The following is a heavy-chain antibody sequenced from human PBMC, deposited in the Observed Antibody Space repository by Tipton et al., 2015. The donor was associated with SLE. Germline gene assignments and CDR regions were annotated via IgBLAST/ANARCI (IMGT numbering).Heavy chain of an antibody. Sequence: SLRLSCAASGFSFRSYEMNWVRQAPGKGLEWISYIGSSGTTIFYADSVKGRFTISRDNAKNSLFLQMHTLTAEDTAIYYCASWPRWDAFDIWGQGTMVTVYS. CDR1: GFSFRSYE. CDR3: ASWPRWDAFDI. V-gene: IGHV3-48*03. CDR2: IGSSGTTI. J-gene: IGHJ3*02.